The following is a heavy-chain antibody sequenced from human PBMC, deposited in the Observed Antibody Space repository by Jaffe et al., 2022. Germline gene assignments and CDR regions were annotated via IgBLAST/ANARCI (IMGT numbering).Heavy chain of an antibody. CDR2: IYTSGST. D-gene: IGHD3-10*01. CDR3: ARDMVRYFDY. V-gene: IGHV4-61*02. CDR1: GGSISSGSYY. J-gene: IGHJ4*02. Sequence: QVQLQESGPGLVKPSQTLSLTCTVSGGSISSGSYYWSWIRQPAGKGLEWIGRIYTSGSTNYNPSLKSRVTISVDTSKNQFSLKLSSVTAADTAVYYCARDMVRYFDYWGQGTLVTVSS.